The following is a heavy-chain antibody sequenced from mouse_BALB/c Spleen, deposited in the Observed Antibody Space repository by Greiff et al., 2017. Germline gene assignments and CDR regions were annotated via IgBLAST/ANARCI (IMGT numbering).Heavy chain of an antibody. D-gene: IGHD3-3*01. J-gene: IGHJ3*01. Sequence: VQLQESGAELVRPGSSVTLSCKASGYAFSSYWMNWVKQRPGQGLEWIGQIYPGAGDTTYNGKFTGKATLTADKSSSTAYMQLSSLTSEDSAVYFCAKETARAHWLAYWGQGTLVTVSA. V-gene: IGHV1-80*01. CDR2: IYPGAGDT. CDR3: AKETARAHWLAY. CDR1: GYAFSSYW.